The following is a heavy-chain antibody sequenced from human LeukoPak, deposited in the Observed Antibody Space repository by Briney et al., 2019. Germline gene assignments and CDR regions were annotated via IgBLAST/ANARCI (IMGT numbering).Heavy chain of an antibody. CDR3: AKDQQWLVLVGHFDY. CDR1: GFTFSSYT. Sequence: PGGSLRLSCAASGFTFSSYTMSWVRQAPGNGLEWVSTITTGDGNTYYADSVKGRFTVSRDNSKNTLYLQMNSLRAEDTAVYYCAKDQQWLVLVGHFDYWGQGTLVTVSS. J-gene: IGHJ4*02. V-gene: IGHV3-23*01. D-gene: IGHD6-19*01. CDR2: ITTGDGNT.